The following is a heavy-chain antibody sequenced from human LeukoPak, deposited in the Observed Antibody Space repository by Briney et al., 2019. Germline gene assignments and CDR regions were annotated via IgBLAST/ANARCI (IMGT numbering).Heavy chain of an antibody. CDR3: ASMSSGYYYADY. V-gene: IGHV4-34*01. CDR2: INHSGST. J-gene: IGHJ4*02. Sequence: SETLSLTCAVYGGSFSGYYRSWVRQPPGKGLEWIGEINHSGSTNYNPSLKSRVTISVDTSKNQFSLKLSSVTAADTAVYYCASMSSGYYYADYWGQGTLVTVSS. D-gene: IGHD3-22*01. CDR1: GGSFSGYY.